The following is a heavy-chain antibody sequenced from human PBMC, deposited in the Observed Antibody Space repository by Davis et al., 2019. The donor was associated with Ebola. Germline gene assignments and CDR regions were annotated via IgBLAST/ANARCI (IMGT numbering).Heavy chain of an antibody. CDR2: TTHSGIT. J-gene: IGHJ4*02. CDR3: ARGRRYDFWSGYSLWGY. CDR1: GGTFSDYY. V-gene: IGHV4-34*01. Sequence: GSLRLSCAVYGGTFSDYYYYWIRQTPGKGLEWIGETTHSGITNYNPSLKSRVTISVDTSKNQFSLKLSSVTAADTAVYYCARGRRYDFWSGYSLWGYWGQGTLVTVSS. D-gene: IGHD3-3*01.